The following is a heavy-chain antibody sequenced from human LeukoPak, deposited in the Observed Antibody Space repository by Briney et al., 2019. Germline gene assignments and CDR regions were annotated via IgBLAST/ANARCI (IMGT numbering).Heavy chain of an antibody. CDR3: ARARTGAYYFDY. Sequence: VASVKVSCKASGGTFSSYAISWVRQAPGQGLEWMGRIIPILGIANYAQKFQGRVTITADKSTSTAYMELSSLRSEDTAVYYCARARTGAYYFDYWGQGTLVTVSS. J-gene: IGHJ4*02. D-gene: IGHD7-27*01. CDR2: IIPILGIA. CDR1: GGTFSSYA. V-gene: IGHV1-69*04.